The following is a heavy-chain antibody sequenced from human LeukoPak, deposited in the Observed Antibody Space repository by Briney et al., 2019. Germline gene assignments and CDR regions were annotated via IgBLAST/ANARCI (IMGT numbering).Heavy chain of an antibody. CDR2: ISSNGGST. CDR3: ARDYPPYGDYVAVSYYYYMDV. V-gene: IGHV3-64*01. J-gene: IGHJ6*03. D-gene: IGHD4-17*01. CDR1: GFTFSSYA. Sequence: PGGSLRLSCAASGFTFSSYAMHWVRQAPGKGLEYVSAISSNGGSTYYANSVKGRFTISRDNSKNTLYLQMGSLRAEDMAVYYCARDYPPYGDYVAVSYYYYMDVWGKGTTVTVSS.